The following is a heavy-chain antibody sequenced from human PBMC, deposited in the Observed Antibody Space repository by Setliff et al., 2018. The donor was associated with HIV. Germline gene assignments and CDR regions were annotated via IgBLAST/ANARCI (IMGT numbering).Heavy chain of an antibody. D-gene: IGHD5-12*01. Sequence: GASVKVSCKVSGYTVTELSINWVRQAPGKGPEWMGGFDPEDNKIVYAQKFQGRVTTTEDTSTDTAYMELSSPRPEDTAVYYCATRIRDGHRGYGYFDFWGQGTLVTVSS. CDR3: ATRIRDGHRGYGYFDF. V-gene: IGHV1-24*01. CDR2: FDPEDNKI. J-gene: IGHJ4*02. CDR1: GYTVTELS.